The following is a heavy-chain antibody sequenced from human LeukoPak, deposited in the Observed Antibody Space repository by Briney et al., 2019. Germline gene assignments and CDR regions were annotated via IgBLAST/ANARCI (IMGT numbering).Heavy chain of an antibody. D-gene: IGHD1-26*01. CDR1: GFTFSSYS. V-gene: IGHV3-48*01. CDR3: AKDGGTHFDH. CDR2: ISSSSSTI. J-gene: IGHJ4*02. Sequence: GGSLRLSCAASGFTFSSYSMNWVRQAPGKGLEWVSYISSSSSTIYYADSVKGRFTISRDNAKNSLTLHMNTLRADDTAVYYCAKDGGTHFDHWGQGTLVTVSS.